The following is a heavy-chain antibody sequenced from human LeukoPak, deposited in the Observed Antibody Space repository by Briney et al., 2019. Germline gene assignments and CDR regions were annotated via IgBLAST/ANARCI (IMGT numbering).Heavy chain of an antibody. CDR1: GFTFSSYG. CDR2: ISYDGSNK. J-gene: IGHJ4*02. D-gene: IGHD3-10*01. V-gene: IGHV3-30*19. CDR3: ARDNGITMVRGGFDY. Sequence: GGSLRLSCAASGFTFSSYGMHWVRQAPGKGLEWVAVISYDGSNKYYADSVKGRFTISRDNSKNTLYLQMNSLRAEDTAVYYCARDNGITMVRGGFDYWGQGTLVTVSS.